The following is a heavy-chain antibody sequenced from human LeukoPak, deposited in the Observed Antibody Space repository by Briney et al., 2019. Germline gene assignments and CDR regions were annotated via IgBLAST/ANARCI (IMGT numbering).Heavy chain of an antibody. D-gene: IGHD6-6*01. J-gene: IGHJ4*02. CDR2: ISGSGDST. CDR3: AKAGDSSSSPLFLD. Sequence: GGSLRLSCAASGFPFISYAMSWVRQAPGKGREWVSAISGSGDSTYYADSVKGRFTISRDNSKNTLYLQMNSLRAEDTAVYYCAKAGDSSSSPLFLDWGQGTLVTVSS. V-gene: IGHV3-23*01. CDR1: GFPFISYA.